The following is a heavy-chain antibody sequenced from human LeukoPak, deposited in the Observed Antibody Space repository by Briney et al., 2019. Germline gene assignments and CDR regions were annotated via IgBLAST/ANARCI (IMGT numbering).Heavy chain of an antibody. Sequence: GGSLRLSCAASGFPFNAYAMTWVRQAPGKGLEWVAVIYSGGYTYYADSVKGRFTISRDDSKNTLYLQMNSLRDEGTAVYYCARDLFTDDYKWGQGTLVTVSS. V-gene: IGHV3-53*01. CDR3: ARDLFTDDYK. CDR1: GFPFNAYA. J-gene: IGHJ4*02. CDR2: IYSGGYT. D-gene: IGHD3-16*01.